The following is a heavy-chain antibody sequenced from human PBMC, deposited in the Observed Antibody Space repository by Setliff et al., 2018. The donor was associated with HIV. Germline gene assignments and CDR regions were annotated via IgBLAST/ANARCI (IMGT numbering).Heavy chain of an antibody. CDR1: GFTFSSSW. D-gene: IGHD2-21*01. V-gene: IGHV3-15*01. J-gene: IGHJ4*02. CDR2: IKSKTDGGTT. Sequence: PGGSLRLSCAASGFTFSSSWMTWVRQAPGKGLEWVGRIKSKTDGGTTDYAAPVKGRFTISRDDSKNTLYLQMNSLKTEDTAVYYCTTDAKTGVATGYWGQGTLVTVSS. CDR3: TTDAKTGVATGY.